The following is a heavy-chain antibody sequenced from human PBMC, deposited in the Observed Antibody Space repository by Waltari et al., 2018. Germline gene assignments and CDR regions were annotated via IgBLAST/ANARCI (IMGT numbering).Heavy chain of an antibody. V-gene: IGHV3-7*01. J-gene: IGHJ6*02. Sequence: EVQLVESGGGLVQPGGSLRLSCAASGFTFSSYWMSWVRQAPGKGLEWVANIKQDGSEKYYVDSVKGRFTISRDNAKNSLYLQMNSLRAEDTAVYYCAREEVTMVQGVTQYYYYYGMDVWGQGTTVTVSS. CDR3: AREEVTMVQGVTQYYYYYGMDV. CDR1: GFTFSSYW. D-gene: IGHD3-10*01. CDR2: IKQDGSEK.